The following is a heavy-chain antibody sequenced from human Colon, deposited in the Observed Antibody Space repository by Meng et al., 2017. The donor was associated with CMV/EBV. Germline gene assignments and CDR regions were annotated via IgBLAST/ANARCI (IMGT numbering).Heavy chain of an antibody. V-gene: IGHV1-69*04. CDR3: ARETSYYDSTGYPTPPGWFDP. D-gene: IGHD3-22*01. CDR2: IIPILDIS. Sequence: IRWVRQAPGQGLDWMGRIIPILDISNYAQKFQGRVTIIADKSTSTVYMELSSLRSEDTAAYYCARETSYYDSTGYPTPPGWFDPWGQGTLVTVSS. J-gene: IGHJ5*02.